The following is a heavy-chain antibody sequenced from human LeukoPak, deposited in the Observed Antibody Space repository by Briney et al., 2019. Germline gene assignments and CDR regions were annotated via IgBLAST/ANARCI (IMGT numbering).Heavy chain of an antibody. V-gene: IGHV4-28*05. CDR3: ARKPDSRNWFDP. CDR2: IYYDGSI. D-gene: IGHD6-13*01. J-gene: IGHJ5*02. CDR1: GYSIRSSNW. Sequence: SETLSLTCAVSGYSIRSSNWWGWIRQPPGKGLEWIGYIYYDGSIYYNPSLRSRVTTSVDTSKNQFSLRLNSVTAVDTAVYYCARKPDSRNWFDPWGQGTLVIVSS.